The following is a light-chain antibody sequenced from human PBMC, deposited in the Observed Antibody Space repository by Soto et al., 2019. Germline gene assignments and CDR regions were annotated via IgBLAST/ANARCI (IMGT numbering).Light chain of an antibody. V-gene: IGKV3-11*01. J-gene: IGKJ3*01. Sequence: EIVLTQSPATLCLTPGERAPLSCRASHSVSTSLAWYQQKPGQAPGLLIYDASNRATGIPARFSGSGSGTDFTLTIGSLEPEDFAVYYCQQRSTWPPFTFGPGTKVDIK. CDR2: DAS. CDR1: HSVSTS. CDR3: QQRSTWPPFT.